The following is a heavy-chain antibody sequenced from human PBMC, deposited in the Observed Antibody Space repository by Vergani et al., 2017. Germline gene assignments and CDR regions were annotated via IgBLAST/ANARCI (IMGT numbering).Heavy chain of an antibody. V-gene: IGHV3-66*02. CDR2: IKSDGRT. J-gene: IGHJ3*02. D-gene: IGHD3-3*01. CDR1: GFRVTTYY. CDR3: ARDGHYSVLSGYYIGGGFDI. Sequence: VELLESGGGLAQPGGSLRVSCSASGFRVTTYYMSWVRQAPGKGLEWVSVIKSDGRTSYAESVRGRFTISRDTSRNAVYLQMNSLRPEDTARYYCARDGHYSVLSGYYIGGGFDIWGQGTMVTVSS.